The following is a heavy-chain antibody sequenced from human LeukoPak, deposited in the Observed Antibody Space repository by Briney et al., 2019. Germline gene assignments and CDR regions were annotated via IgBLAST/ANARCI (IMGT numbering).Heavy chain of an antibody. J-gene: IGHJ3*02. CDR2: IYYSGST. D-gene: IGHD2/OR15-2a*01. CDR3: ASTSTRRYDTFDI. V-gene: IGHV4-59*01. Sequence: PSETLSLTCTVSGGSISSYYWSWIRQPPGEGLEWIGYIYYSGSTNYNPSLKSRVTISVDTSKNQFSLKLSSVTAADTAVYYCASTSTRRYDTFDIWGQGTMVTVSS. CDR1: GGSISSYY.